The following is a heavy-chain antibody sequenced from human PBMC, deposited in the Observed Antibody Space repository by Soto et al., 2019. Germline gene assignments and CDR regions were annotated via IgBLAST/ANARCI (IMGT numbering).Heavy chain of an antibody. CDR3: ANKNTVKYCSGGSCYSYAEYFQH. V-gene: IGHV3-7*01. D-gene: IGHD2-15*01. J-gene: IGHJ1*01. Sequence: PGGSLRLSCAASGFTFSSYAMSWVRQAPGKGLEWVSAIRQDGGGKYYVDSVKGRFTISRDNAKNSLYLQMNSLRAEDTAVYYCANKNTVKYCSGGSCYSYAEYFQHWGQGTLVTVSS. CDR2: IRQDGGGK. CDR1: GFTFSSYA.